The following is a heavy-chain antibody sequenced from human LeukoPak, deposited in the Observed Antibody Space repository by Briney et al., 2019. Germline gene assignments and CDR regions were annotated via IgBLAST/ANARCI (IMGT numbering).Heavy chain of an antibody. CDR2: INPNSGGT. Sequence: ASVKVSCKASGYTFTGYYMHWVRQAPGQGLEWMGWINPNSGGTNYAQKFQGRVTMTRDTSISTAYMELSRLRSDDTAVYYCAREHSSGYYFDAFDIWGQGTLVTVSS. CDR3: AREHSSGYYFDAFDI. V-gene: IGHV1-2*02. J-gene: IGHJ3*02. CDR1: GYTFTGYY. D-gene: IGHD3-22*01.